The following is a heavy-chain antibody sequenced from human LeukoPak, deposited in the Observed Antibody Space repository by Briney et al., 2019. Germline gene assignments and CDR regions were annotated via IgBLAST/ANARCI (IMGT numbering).Heavy chain of an antibody. V-gene: IGHV5-51*01. J-gene: IGHJ4*02. D-gene: IGHD2-21*02. Sequence: GESLKISCKGSGYSFTSYWIGWVRQMPGKGLEWMGIIYPGDSDTRYSPSFQGQVTISADKSISTAYLQWSSLKASDTAMYYCARQPLDCGGDCYIDYWGQGTLVTVSS. CDR2: IYPGDSDT. CDR3: ARQPLDCGGDCYIDY. CDR1: GYSFTSYW.